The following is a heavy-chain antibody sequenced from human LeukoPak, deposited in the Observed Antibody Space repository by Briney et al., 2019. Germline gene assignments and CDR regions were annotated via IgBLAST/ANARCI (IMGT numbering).Heavy chain of an antibody. CDR2: VCDRGTT. CDR3: ARHDYDSSGYRRDYYFDF. V-gene: IGHV4-39*01. D-gene: IGHD3-22*01. Sequence: SETLSLTCTVSGGSISSTGYCWGWLRQPPGKGLEWIGSVCDRGTTFYNPSLKSRLAMSVDTSKNQFSLRLRFVTAADTSVYYCARHDYDSSGYRRDYYFDFWGQGTPVTVSS. J-gene: IGHJ4*02. CDR1: GGSISSTGYC.